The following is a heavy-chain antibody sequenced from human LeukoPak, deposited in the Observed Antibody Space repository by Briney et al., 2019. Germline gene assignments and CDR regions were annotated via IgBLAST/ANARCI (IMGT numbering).Heavy chain of an antibody. D-gene: IGHD4-23*01. CDR2: INHSGST. J-gene: IGHJ4*02. V-gene: IGHV4-34*01. Sequence: KSSETLSLTCAVYGGSFSGYYWGWIRQPPGKGLEWIGEINHSGSTNYNLSLKSRVTISVDTSKNQFSLKLSSVTAADTAVYYCASNPRDYGGNSGGDYWGQGTLVTVSS. CDR1: GGSFSGYY. CDR3: ASNPRDYGGNSGGDY.